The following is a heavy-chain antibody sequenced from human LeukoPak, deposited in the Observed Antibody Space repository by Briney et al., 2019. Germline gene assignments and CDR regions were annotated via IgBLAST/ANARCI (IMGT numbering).Heavy chain of an antibody. CDR1: GFTFGDYA. V-gene: IGHV3-43*02. CDR3: ARDGHWGSSGWYLDY. D-gene: IGHD6-19*01. CDR2: ISGDGGST. J-gene: IGHJ4*02. Sequence: PGGSLRLSCAASGFTFGDYAMHWVRQAPGKGLEWVSLISGDGGSTNYADSVKGRFTISRDNAKNSLYLQMNSLRAEDTAVYYCARDGHWGSSGWYLDYWGQGTLVTVSS.